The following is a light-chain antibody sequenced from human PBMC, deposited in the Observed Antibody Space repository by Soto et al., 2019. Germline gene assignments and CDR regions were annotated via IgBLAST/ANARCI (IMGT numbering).Light chain of an antibody. CDR2: AAS. CDR3: QQSSNWPLT. J-gene: IGKJ4*01. CDR1: QSVSSSY. V-gene: IGKV3D-20*02. Sequence: EIVLTQSPGTLSLSPGERATLSCRASQSVSSSYLAWYQQKPGQAPRLLIYAASNRATGIPARFSGSGSGTDFTLTISSLEPEDFTFYYRQQSSNWPLTFGGGTKVDIK.